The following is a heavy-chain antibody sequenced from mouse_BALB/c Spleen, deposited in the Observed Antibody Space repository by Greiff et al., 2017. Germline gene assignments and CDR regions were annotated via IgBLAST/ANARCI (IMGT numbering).Heavy chain of an antibody. J-gene: IGHJ2*01. CDR2: IWAGGST. CDR3: ARGYCDSLDY. Sequence: QVQLQQSGPGLVAPSQSLSITCTASGFSFTSYGVHWVRQPPGKGLEWLGVIWAGGSTNYNSALMSRLSISKDNSKSQVFLKMNSLQTDDTAMYYCARGYCDSLDYWGQGTTLTVSS. D-gene: IGHD6-2*01. CDR1: GFSFTSYG. V-gene: IGHV2-9*02.